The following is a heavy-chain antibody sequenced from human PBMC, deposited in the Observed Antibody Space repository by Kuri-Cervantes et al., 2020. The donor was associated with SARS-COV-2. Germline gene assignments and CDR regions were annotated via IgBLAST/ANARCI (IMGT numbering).Heavy chain of an antibody. CDR1: QFNLSSHA. V-gene: IGHV3-23*01. J-gene: IGHJ4*02. Sequence: GESLKISCAASQFNLSSHAVNWVRQAPGKGLEWVLGISGSGSSTYYADSVKGRFTISRDQSKNTLYLQMNSLRAEDTAVYYCARDPDLVWGQGTLVTVSS. CDR2: ISGSGSST. CDR3: ARDPDLV.